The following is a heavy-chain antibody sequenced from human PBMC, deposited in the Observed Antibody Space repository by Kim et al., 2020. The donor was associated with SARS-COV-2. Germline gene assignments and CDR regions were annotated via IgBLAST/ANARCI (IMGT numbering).Heavy chain of an antibody. CDR2: INPGNGGT. J-gene: IGHJ5*02. Sequence: ASVKVSCKASGYPFTFYYIHWVRQAPGQGLEWMGWINPGNGGTNYAQKFQGRVTMTWDTSISTAFMELSRLTSDDTAVYYCARDAGTSNWFDPWGQGILVTVSS. CDR3: ARDAGTSNWFDP. V-gene: IGHV1-2*02. CDR1: GYPFTFYY.